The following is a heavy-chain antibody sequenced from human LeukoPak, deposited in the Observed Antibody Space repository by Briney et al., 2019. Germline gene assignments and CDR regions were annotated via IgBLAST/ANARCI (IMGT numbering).Heavy chain of an antibody. J-gene: IGHJ5*02. CDR1: GYTFTSYA. Sequence: ASVKVSCKASGYTFTSYAMNWVRQAPGQGLEWMGWINPNSGGTNYAQKFQGRVTMTRDTSISTAYMELSSLRSDDTAVYYCARATKYYSSSWYDWFDPWGQGTLVTVSS. CDR3: ARATKYYSSSWYDWFDP. V-gene: IGHV1-2*02. CDR2: INPNSGGT. D-gene: IGHD6-13*01.